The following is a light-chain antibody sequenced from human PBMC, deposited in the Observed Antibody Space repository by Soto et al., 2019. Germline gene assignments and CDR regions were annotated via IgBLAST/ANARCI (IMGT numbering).Light chain of an antibody. Sequence: DIQMIQSPSSLSASVGDRVTIICQASHDINNYLNWYQQKPGKAPKLLIYDSSNLEIGVPSRFSGRGNGTRFSFTISSLQPEDIATYYCQQFDNLPFTFGQGTRREIK. CDR1: HDINNY. V-gene: IGKV1-33*01. J-gene: IGKJ5*01. CDR3: QQFDNLPFT. CDR2: DSS.